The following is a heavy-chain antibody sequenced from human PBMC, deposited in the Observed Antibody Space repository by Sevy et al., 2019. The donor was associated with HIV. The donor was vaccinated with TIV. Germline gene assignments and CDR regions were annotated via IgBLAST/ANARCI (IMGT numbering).Heavy chain of an antibody. CDR1: GFIFSSYA. D-gene: IGHD2-2*02. CDR2: ISGSGGST. Sequence: GGSLRLSCAASGFIFSSYAMSWVRQAPGKGLEWVSGISGSGGSTYDADSVKGRFTISRDNSKNTLYLQMNSLRAEDTAVYYSAKVGYCSSTSCYTIYYGMDVWGQGTTVTVSS. J-gene: IGHJ6*02. V-gene: IGHV3-23*01. CDR3: AKVGYCSSTSCYTIYYGMDV.